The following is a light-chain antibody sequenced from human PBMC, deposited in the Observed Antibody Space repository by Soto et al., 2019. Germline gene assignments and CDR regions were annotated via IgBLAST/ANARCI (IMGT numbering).Light chain of an antibody. CDR1: QSISNF. CDR2: AAS. CDR3: KQYYNSVLT. Sequence: DIQMTQSPSSLSASLGDRVRMNLWVSQSISNFLNWVQHKPGNAPKVLISAASTLQSGVPPRFSGSESGTDFTLTISSLQTEDSASYYCKQYYNSVLTFGGGTKVDIK. J-gene: IGKJ4*01. V-gene: IGKV1-39*01.